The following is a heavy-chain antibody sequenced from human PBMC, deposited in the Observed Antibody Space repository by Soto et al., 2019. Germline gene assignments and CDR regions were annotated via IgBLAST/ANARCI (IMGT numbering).Heavy chain of an antibody. Sequence: EVQLVESGGGLVKPGGSLRLSCAASGFTFSNYAMNWVRQAPGKGLEWVSSISSSSSDIYYADSMKGRFTISRDNAKNSLYLQMNSLRAEDTAVYYCARVAYDYDSAGYYGTDYWGQGTLVTVSS. CDR2: ISSSSSDI. CDR1: GFTFSNYA. D-gene: IGHD3-22*01. CDR3: ARVAYDYDSAGYYGTDY. V-gene: IGHV3-21*01. J-gene: IGHJ4*02.